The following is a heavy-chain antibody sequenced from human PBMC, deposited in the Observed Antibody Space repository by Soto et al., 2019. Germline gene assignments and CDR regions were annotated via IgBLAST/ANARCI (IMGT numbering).Heavy chain of an antibody. CDR3: ASPKPRIYSYGPGGWFDP. CDR2: IIPIFDTA. V-gene: IGHV1-69*13. CDR1: AGTSSSYS. D-gene: IGHD5-18*01. Sequence: SVKVSCKASAGTSSSYSLSWVRQAPGQGLEWMGGIIPIFDTASYAQKCQGRVTITADESTSTAYMELSSLRSEDTAVYYCASPKPRIYSYGPGGWFDPWGQGTLVTVSS. J-gene: IGHJ5*02.